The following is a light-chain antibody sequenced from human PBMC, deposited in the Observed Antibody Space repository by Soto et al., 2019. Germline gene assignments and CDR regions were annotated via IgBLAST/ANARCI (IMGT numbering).Light chain of an antibody. CDR3: QQYSSSPS. Sequence: ENVLTQSPGTLALSPGERATLTCRASQSISRTYLAWYQQKPVQAPRLLIYATSSRATGIPDRFSGSGSGTDFTLTISRLEPNDFATYYCQQYSSSPSFGQGTRLEIK. CDR1: QSISRTY. J-gene: IGKJ5*01. CDR2: ATS. V-gene: IGKV3-20*01.